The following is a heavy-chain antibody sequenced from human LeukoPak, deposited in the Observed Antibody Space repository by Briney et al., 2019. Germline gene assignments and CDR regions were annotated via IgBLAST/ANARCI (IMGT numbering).Heavy chain of an antibody. Sequence: GGSLRLSCAASGFTFDDYGMSWVRQAPGKGLEWVSGINWNGGSTGYADSVKGRFTISRDNAKNSLYLQMNSLRAEDTAVYYCARDRSGYSSGWVDYWGQGTLVTVSS. D-gene: IGHD6-19*01. V-gene: IGHV3-20*04. CDR2: INWNGGST. CDR1: GFTFDDYG. CDR3: ARDRSGYSSGWVDY. J-gene: IGHJ4*02.